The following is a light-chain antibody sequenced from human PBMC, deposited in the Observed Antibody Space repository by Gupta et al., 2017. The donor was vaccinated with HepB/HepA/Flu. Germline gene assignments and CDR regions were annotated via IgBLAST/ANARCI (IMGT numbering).Light chain of an antibody. V-gene: IGKV1-39*01. CDR1: QSISTY. Sequence: DIQITQSPFSLSASVGDRVTITCRANQSISTYLNWYQQKLGKAPKLLIFAASRLQSGVPSRFSGSGSGTDFTLTISSLEAEDFATYYCQQSYRTPYTFGRGTKLEI. CDR3: QQSYRTPYT. CDR2: AAS. J-gene: IGKJ2*01.